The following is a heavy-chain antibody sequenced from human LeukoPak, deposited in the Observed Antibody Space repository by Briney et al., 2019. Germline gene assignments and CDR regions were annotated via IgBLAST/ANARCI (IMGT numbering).Heavy chain of an antibody. J-gene: IGHJ4*02. CDR3: AKSAYYDASGYYREYYFDY. V-gene: IGHV3-23*01. Sequence: PGGSLRLSCVSSGFSFSNYAMSWVRQAPGKGLEWVSSISGSGGSTHYADSVKGRFTISRDKTKNTLYLQMNGLRAEDTAVYYCAKSAYYDASGYYREYYFDYWGQGTLVTVSS. CDR1: GFSFSNYA. CDR2: ISGSGGST. D-gene: IGHD3-22*01.